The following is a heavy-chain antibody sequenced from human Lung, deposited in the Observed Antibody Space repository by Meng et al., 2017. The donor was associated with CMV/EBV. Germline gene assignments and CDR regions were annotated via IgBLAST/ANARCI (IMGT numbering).Heavy chain of an antibody. CDR3: ARDLPGGTKGTWLDL. CDR1: GYTFTSYG. D-gene: IGHD1-14*01. Sequence: QVQVVQSGAEVKKPGASVKVSCKASGYTFTSYGISWVRQAPGQGLEWMGWISAYNDNTNYAQKLQGRVTMTTDTSTSTAYMELRSLRSDDTAVYYCARDLPGGTKGTWLDLWGQGTLVTVSS. J-gene: IGHJ5*02. V-gene: IGHV1-18*01. CDR2: ISAYNDNT.